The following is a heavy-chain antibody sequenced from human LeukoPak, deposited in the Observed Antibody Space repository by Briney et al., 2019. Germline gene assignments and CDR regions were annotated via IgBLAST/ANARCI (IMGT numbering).Heavy chain of an antibody. CDR2: ISYDGSNK. V-gene: IGHV3-30*03. D-gene: IGHD4-17*01. J-gene: IGHJ4*02. CDR1: GFTFSSYS. CDR3: ARDIYGDYYPVGDY. Sequence: GGSLRLSCAASGFTFSSYSMNWVRQAPGKGLEWVAVISYDGSNKYYADSVKGRFTISRDNSKNTLYLQMNSLRAEDTAVYYCARDIYGDYYPVGDYWGQGTLVTVSS.